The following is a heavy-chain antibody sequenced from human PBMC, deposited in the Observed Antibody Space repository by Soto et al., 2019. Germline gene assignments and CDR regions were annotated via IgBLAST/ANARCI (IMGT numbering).Heavy chain of an antibody. J-gene: IGHJ6*02. D-gene: IGHD3-10*01. V-gene: IGHV4-39*01. CDR2: IYYSGST. CDR1: GGSISSSSYY. Sequence: SETLSLTCTVSGGSISSSSYYWGWIRQPPGKRLEWIGSIYYSGSTYYNPSHKSRVTISVDTSKNQFSLKLSSVTAADTAVYYCARQGAYGSGSYYYYYYGMDVWGQGTTVTVSS. CDR3: ARQGAYGSGSYYYYYYGMDV.